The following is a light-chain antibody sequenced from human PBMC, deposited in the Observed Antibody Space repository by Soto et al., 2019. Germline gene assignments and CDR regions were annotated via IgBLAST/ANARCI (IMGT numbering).Light chain of an antibody. V-gene: IGLV2-14*01. J-gene: IGLJ3*02. CDR1: SRDVGGYNY. CDR2: EVS. CDR3: SSYTSSSTWV. Sequence: QSALTQPASVSGSPGQSITISCTGTSRDVGGYNYVSWYQQQPGKAPKLMIYEVSNRPSGVSNRFSGSKSGNTASLTISGLQAEDEADYYCSSYTSSSTWVFGGGTKLTVL.